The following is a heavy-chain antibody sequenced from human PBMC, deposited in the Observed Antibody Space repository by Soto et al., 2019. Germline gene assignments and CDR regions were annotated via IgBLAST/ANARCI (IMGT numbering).Heavy chain of an antibody. D-gene: IGHD3-3*01. J-gene: IGHJ4*02. CDR2: IIPIFGTA. Sequence: QVQLVQSGAEVKKPGSSVKVSCKASGGTFSTYVISWVRQAPGQGLEWMGGIIPIFGTANYAQRFQGRVTISADESTSTDYMELSSLRSEYPAVYYCARQITILYPFDYWGQGTLVSVSS. CDR1: GGTFSTYV. CDR3: ARQITILYPFDY. V-gene: IGHV1-69*12.